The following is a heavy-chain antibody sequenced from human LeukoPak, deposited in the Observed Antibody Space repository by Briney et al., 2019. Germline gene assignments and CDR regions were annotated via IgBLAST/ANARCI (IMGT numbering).Heavy chain of an antibody. CDR3: ARSQASWALGWFDP. Sequence: PSQTLSLTCTVSGGSISSGGYYWSWIRQHPGKGLEWIGYIYYSGSTYYNPSLKSRVTISVDTSKSQFSLKLSSVTAADTAVYYCARSQASWALGWFDPWGQGTLVTVSS. CDR1: GGSISSGGYY. J-gene: IGHJ5*02. V-gene: IGHV4-31*03. CDR2: IYYSGST. D-gene: IGHD1-26*01.